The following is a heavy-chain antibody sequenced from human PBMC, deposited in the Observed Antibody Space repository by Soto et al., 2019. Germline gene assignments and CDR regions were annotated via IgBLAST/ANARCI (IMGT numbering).Heavy chain of an antibody. Sequence: PSETLSLTCTVSGGSISSGGYYWSWIRQHPGKGLEWIGYIYYSGSTYYNPSLKSRVTISVDTSKNQFSLKLSSVTAADTAVYYCARGSIVGATLLFDYWGQGTLVTVSS. J-gene: IGHJ4*02. CDR3: ARGSIVGATLLFDY. D-gene: IGHD1-26*01. V-gene: IGHV4-31*03. CDR2: IYYSGST. CDR1: GGSISSGGYY.